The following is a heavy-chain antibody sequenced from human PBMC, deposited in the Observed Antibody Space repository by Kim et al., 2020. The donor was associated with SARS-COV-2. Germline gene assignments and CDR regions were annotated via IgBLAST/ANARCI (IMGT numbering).Heavy chain of an antibody. D-gene: IGHD2-2*01. CDR1: GFTFSDYY. V-gene: IGHV3-11*01. CDR2: ISSSGSTI. J-gene: IGHJ6*02. Sequence: GSLRLSCAASGFTFSDYYMSWIRQAPGKGLEWVSYISSSGSTIYYADPVKGRFTISRDNAKNSLYLQMNSLRAEDTAVYYCAREDCSSTSCAILGIDGMYVWGQGTTVTISS. CDR3: AREDCSSTSCAILGIDGMYV.